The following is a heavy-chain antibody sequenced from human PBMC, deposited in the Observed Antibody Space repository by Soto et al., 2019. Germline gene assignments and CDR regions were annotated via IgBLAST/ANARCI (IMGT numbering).Heavy chain of an antibody. V-gene: IGHV1-18*01. Sequence: ASVNFSCKASGYTFTSYGIIWVRQAPGQGLEWMGWISGYNGYTRYAKKLQGRVTMTTDTSTSTAYMELRSLRSDDTAVYYCAREVLVPAARGPRDYDMDVWGQGTTVTVSS. D-gene: IGHD2-2*01. CDR3: AREVLVPAARGPRDYDMDV. CDR2: ISGYNGYT. J-gene: IGHJ6*02. CDR1: GYTFTSYG.